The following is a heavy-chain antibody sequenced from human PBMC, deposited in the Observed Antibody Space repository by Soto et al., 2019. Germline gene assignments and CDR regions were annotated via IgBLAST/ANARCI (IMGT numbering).Heavy chain of an antibody. CDR3: ARGQLPAATTYFDF. CDR1: GFTFSSYA. J-gene: IGHJ4*02. CDR2: IWFDGSNK. Sequence: QPVGSLRLSCAASGFTFSSYAIHWVRQAPGKGLEWVAIIWFDGSNKYYADSVKGRFSISRDNSKNTLFLQMDSLRAEDTAVYYCARGQLPAATTYFDFWGQGTLVTVSS. D-gene: IGHD2-15*01. V-gene: IGHV3-33*01.